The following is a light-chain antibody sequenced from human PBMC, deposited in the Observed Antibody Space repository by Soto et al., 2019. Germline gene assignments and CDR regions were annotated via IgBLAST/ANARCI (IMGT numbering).Light chain of an antibody. J-gene: IGKJ1*01. Sequence: EIVLTQSPGTLSLSPGERATLSCRASQSVTNNYLAWYQQKAGQAPRLLIYLASNRAAGTPDRFSGSGSGADFTLTITRLEPEEFAVYFCQQYGSSPWSFGQGTKVDIK. V-gene: IGKV3-20*01. CDR1: QSVTNNY. CDR3: QQYGSSPWS. CDR2: LAS.